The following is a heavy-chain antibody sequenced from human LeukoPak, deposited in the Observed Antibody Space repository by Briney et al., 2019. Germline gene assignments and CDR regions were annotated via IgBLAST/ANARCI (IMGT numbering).Heavy chain of an antibody. D-gene: IGHD4-17*01. J-gene: IGHJ4*02. CDR1: GFTFSNYW. Sequence: GGSLRLSCATSGFTFSNYWMHWVRQVPGKGLVWVSRIKGDGSSTRNADSVEGRFTISRDNSKNTLYLQMNSLRVEDTAVFYCAKDSPSAPVTSVWGQGTLVTVSS. CDR2: IKGDGSST. CDR3: AKDSPSAPVTSV. V-gene: IGHV3-74*01.